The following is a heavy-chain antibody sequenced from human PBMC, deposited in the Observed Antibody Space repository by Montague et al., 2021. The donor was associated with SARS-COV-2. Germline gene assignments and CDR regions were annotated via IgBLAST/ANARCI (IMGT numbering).Heavy chain of an antibody. J-gene: IGHJ6*02. CDR3: ARDRPRSDYYGSGTYTWGGYGMDV. Sequence: SETLSLTCTVSGGSISSYYWSWIRQPAGKGLEWIGRIYSSGSTNYNPSLKSRVTMSVDTSKNQFSLKLSSVTAADTALYYCARDRPRSDYYGSGTYTWGGYGMDVWGQGTTVTVSS. D-gene: IGHD3-10*01. CDR2: IYSSGST. CDR1: GGSISSYY. V-gene: IGHV4-4*07.